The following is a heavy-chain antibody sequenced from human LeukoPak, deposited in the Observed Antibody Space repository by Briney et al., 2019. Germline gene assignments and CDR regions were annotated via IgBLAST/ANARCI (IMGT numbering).Heavy chain of an antibody. J-gene: IGHJ3*02. CDR2: IIPIFGTA. Sequence: VASVKVSCRASGGTFSSYAISWVRQAPGQGLEWMGGIIPIFGTANYAQKFQGRVTITTDESTSTAYMELSSLRSEDTAVYYCARGGWYYYDSSGQGGFGAFDIWGQGTMVTVSS. V-gene: IGHV1-69*05. CDR3: ARGGWYYYDSSGQGGFGAFDI. D-gene: IGHD3-22*01. CDR1: GGTFSSYA.